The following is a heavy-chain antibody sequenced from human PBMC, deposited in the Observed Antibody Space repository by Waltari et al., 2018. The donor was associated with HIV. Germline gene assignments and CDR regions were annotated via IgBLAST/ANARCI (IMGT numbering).Heavy chain of an antibody. Sequence: EVQLLESGGGLVQPGGSLRLSCVASGVTFRNYGMTWVRQAPGKGREGVSGFSGSGCSTHYADSVKGRFTISRDNTKDTLYLQMNALRAEETAVYYCAIQHNPLHNYYYGMDVWGQGTTVTVSS. D-gene: IGHD1-1*01. V-gene: IGHV3-23*01. CDR1: GVTFRNYG. CDR2: FSGSGCST. J-gene: IGHJ6*02. CDR3: AIQHNPLHNYYYGMDV.